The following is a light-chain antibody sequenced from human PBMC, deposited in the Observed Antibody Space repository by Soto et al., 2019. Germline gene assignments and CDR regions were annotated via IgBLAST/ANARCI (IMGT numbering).Light chain of an antibody. CDR2: DAS. CDR1: QSVSSY. J-gene: IGKJ3*01. CDR3: QQRSNWPT. V-gene: IGKV3-11*01. Sequence: EIVMTQFPVTLSVSPGERATLSCRASQSVSSYLAWYQQKPGQAPRLLIYDASNRATGIPARFSGSGSGTDFTLTISSLEPEDFAVYYCQQRSNWPTFGPGTKVDIK.